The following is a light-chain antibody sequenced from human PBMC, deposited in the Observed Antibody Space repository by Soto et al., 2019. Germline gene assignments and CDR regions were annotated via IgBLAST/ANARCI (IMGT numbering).Light chain of an antibody. CDR3: QQYGTSPLT. CDR1: QSVRSSY. V-gene: IGKV3-20*01. J-gene: IGKJ4*01. Sequence: EIVLTQSPGTLSLSPGERATLSCRASQSVRSSYLAWYQQKPGQAPRLLIYAASSRATGIPGRFRGSESGTGFTLTISRLETEDFSVYYCQQYGTSPLTFGGGTKVEVK. CDR2: AAS.